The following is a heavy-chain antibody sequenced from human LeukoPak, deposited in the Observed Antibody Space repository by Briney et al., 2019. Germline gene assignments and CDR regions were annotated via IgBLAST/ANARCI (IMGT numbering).Heavy chain of an antibody. J-gene: IGHJ4*02. Sequence: GESLKISCQGSAYNFTNYWISWVRQKPGGGLEWMGKIDPKDSYINYSPSFQGHVTMSTDKSRSIAFLQWSSLKTSDTAMYYCATLGGDTSWGQGTLVTVSA. V-gene: IGHV5-10-1*01. D-gene: IGHD3-16*01. CDR1: AYNFTNYW. CDR2: IDPKDSYI. CDR3: ATLGGDTS.